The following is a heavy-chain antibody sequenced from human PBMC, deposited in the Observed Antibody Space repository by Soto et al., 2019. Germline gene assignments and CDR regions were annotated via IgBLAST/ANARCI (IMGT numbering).Heavy chain of an antibody. CDR1: GYSFNTYW. CDR2: IYPGDSDT. CDR3: ARQNYGDYDTSNFDY. V-gene: IGHV5-51*01. Sequence: PGESLKISCKGSGYSFNTYWIGWVRQMPGKGLEWMGIIYPGDSDTRYSPSFQGQVTISADKSISTAYLQWSSLKASDTAMYYCARQNYGDYDTSNFDYWGQGXLVTVSS. D-gene: IGHD4-17*01. J-gene: IGHJ4*02.